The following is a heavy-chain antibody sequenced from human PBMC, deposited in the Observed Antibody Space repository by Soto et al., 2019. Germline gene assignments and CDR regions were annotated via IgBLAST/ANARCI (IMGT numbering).Heavy chain of an antibody. CDR2: MNPNSGNT. J-gene: IGHJ4*02. CDR3: ARDGTTMVRGLTTFDY. Sequence: QVQLVQSGAEVKKPGASVKVSCKASGYTFTSYDINWVRQATGQGLEWMGWMNPNSGNTGYAQKFQGRLTMTRNTSISTAYMELSSLRSEDTAVYYCARDGTTMVRGLTTFDYWGQGTLVTVSS. V-gene: IGHV1-8*01. CDR1: GYTFTSYD. D-gene: IGHD3-10*01.